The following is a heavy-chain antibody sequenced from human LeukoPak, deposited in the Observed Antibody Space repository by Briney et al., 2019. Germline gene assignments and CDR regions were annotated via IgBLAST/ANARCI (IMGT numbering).Heavy chain of an antibody. CDR2: IYYSGST. D-gene: IGHD3-10*01. V-gene: IGHV4-39*01. Sequence: PSETLSLTCTVSGVSISSSSYYWGWIRQPPGKGLEWIGSIYYSGSTYYNPSLKSRVTISVDTSKNQFSLKLSSVTAADTAVYYCARRSMVRGVPDLDYWGQGTLVTVSS. CDR1: GVSISSSSYY. J-gene: IGHJ4*02. CDR3: ARRSMVRGVPDLDY.